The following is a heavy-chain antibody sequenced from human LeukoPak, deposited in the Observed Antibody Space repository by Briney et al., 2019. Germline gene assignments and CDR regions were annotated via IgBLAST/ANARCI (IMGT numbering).Heavy chain of an antibody. D-gene: IGHD1-14*01. CDR3: ARHTEPYNWFDP. CDR2: IYTSGST. J-gene: IGHJ5*02. Sequence: SETLSLTCTVSGGSISSYYWSWIRQPPGKGLEWIGYIYTSGSTNYNPSLKSRVTISVDTSKNQFSLKLSSVPAADTAVYYCARHTEPYNWFDPWGQGTLVTVSS. V-gene: IGHV4-4*09. CDR1: GGSISSYY.